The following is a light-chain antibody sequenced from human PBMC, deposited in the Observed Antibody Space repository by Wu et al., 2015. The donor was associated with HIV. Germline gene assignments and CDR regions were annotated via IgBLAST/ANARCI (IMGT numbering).Light chain of an antibody. CDR2: GAS. J-gene: IGKJ1*01. CDR1: QNVSTN. Sequence: MVMTQSPATLSVSPGEGATLSCRASQNVSTNLAWYHQKPGQAPRLLIYGASTRATGVPARFSGSGSATDFILTINSLQSEDFGVYYCQQYNDWPPWTFGQGTRVKVK. CDR3: QQYNDWPPWT. V-gene: IGKV3-15*01.